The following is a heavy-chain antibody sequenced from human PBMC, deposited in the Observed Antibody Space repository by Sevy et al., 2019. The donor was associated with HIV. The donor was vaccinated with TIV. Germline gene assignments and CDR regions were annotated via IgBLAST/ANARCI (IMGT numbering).Heavy chain of an antibody. CDR3: AHETFGRFES. CDR2: IKADGSDK. J-gene: IGHJ4*02. V-gene: IGHV3-7*01. D-gene: IGHD3-16*01. CDR1: GFTFSANW. Sequence: GGSLRLSCAASGFTFSANWMNWVRQAPGKGMEGGANIKADGSDKHYVDSVEGRFTISRDNDKNLLFLQMNSLRDEDTAVYYCAHETFGRFESWGQGTLVTVSS.